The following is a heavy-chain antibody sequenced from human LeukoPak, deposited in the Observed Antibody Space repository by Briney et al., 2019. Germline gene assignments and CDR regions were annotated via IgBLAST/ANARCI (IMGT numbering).Heavy chain of an antibody. V-gene: IGHV3-30*04. D-gene: IGHD4-17*01. Sequence: PGRSLRLSCAASGFTFSYYAIHWVRQAPGKGLEWVAVISYDGSNKYYADSVKGRFTISRDNSKNTLYLQMNSLRAEDTAVYYCAKASFYGDLSAGYWGQGTLVTVSS. CDR1: GFTFSYYA. CDR3: AKASFYGDLSAGY. J-gene: IGHJ4*02. CDR2: ISYDGSNK.